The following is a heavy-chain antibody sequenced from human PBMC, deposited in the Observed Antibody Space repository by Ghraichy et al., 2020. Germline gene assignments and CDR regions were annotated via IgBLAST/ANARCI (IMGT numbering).Heavy chain of an antibody. J-gene: IGHJ6*02. CDR1: GFTFGSYA. CDR3: AKDSWGGYCSGGTCSSYSYDAMGV. V-gene: IGHV3-23*01. Sequence: ESLNISCAASGFTFGSYAMNWVRQAPGKGLEWVSTITGNGYNTYYADSVKGRFTISRDNSKNTLWLQVDSLRAEDTAVYYCAKDSWGGYCSGGTCSSYSYDAMGVWGQGTTVTVSS. D-gene: IGHD2-15*01. CDR2: ITGNGYNT.